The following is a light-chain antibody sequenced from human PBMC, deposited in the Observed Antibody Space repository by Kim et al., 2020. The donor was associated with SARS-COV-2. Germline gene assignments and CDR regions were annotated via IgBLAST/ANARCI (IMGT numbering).Light chain of an antibody. CDR2: WAS. J-gene: IGKJ2*04. CDR3: QQYYSTPRS. Sequence: DIVMTQSPDSLAVSLGERTTLNCKSSQTVLYNSNNKNYLAWYQQKPGQAPKLLIYWASIRESGVSDRFSGSGSETDFTLTISSLQAEDVAVYDCQQYYSTPRSFGQGTKLEI. CDR1: QTVLYNSNNKNY. V-gene: IGKV4-1*01.